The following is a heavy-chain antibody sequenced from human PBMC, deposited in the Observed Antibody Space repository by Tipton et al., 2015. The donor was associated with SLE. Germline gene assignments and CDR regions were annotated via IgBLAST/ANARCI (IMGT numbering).Heavy chain of an antibody. D-gene: IGHD3-3*01. CDR1: GGSISSSSYY. CDR2: IYYSGST. V-gene: IGHV4-39*01. CDR3: ARHRRTPLRFLEWLSHFDP. Sequence: LRLSCTVSGGSISSSSYYWGWIRQPPGKGLEWIGIIYYSGSTYYNPSLKSRVTISVDTSKNQFSLKLSSVTAADTAVYYCARHRRTPLRFLEWLSHFDPWGQGTLVTVSS. J-gene: IGHJ5*02.